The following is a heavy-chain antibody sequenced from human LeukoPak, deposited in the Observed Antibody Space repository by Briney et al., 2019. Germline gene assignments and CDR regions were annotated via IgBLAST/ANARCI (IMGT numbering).Heavy chain of an antibody. CDR1: GGSISSYY. V-gene: IGHV4-59*12. CDR3: ARDTGGYQDYYMDV. D-gene: IGHD2-15*01. Sequence: SETLSLACTVSGGSISSYYWSWIRQPPGKGLEWIGYIYYSGSTNYNPSLKSRATISVDTSKNQFSLKLSSVTAADTAVYYCARDTGGYQDYYMDVWGKGTTVTVSS. CDR2: IYYSGST. J-gene: IGHJ6*03.